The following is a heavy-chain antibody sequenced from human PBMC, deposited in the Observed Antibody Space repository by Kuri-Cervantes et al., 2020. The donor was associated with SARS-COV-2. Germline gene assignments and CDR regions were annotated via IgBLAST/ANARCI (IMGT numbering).Heavy chain of an antibody. CDR3: ARDQFVLRGAAAGRG. CDR1: GYTFTSYA. D-gene: IGHD6-13*01. J-gene: IGHJ4*02. Sequence: ASVKVSCKASGYTFTSYAMHWVRQAPGQGLEWMGWINANTGNPTYAQGFTGRFVFSLDTSVSTAYLQISSLKAEDTAVYYCARDQFVLRGAAAGRGWGQGTLVTVSS. V-gene: IGHV7-4-1*02. CDR2: INANTGNP.